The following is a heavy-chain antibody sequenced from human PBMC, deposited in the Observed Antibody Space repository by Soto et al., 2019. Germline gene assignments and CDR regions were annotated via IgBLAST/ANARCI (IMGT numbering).Heavy chain of an antibody. Sequence: SETLSLTCTVSGGSISSYYWSWIRQPPGKGLEWIGYIYYNVNTNYNPSLKSRVTISVDTSKNQFSLKLSSVTAADTAVYYCARRYGRNFDYWGQGTLVTVSS. V-gene: IGHV4-59*08. J-gene: IGHJ4*02. CDR2: IYYNVNT. CDR3: ARRYGRNFDY. D-gene: IGHD1-20*01. CDR1: GGSISSYY.